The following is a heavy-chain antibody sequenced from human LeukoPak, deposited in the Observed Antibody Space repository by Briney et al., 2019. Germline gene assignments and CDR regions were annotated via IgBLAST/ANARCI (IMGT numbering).Heavy chain of an antibody. CDR2: IWSDGGTK. Sequence: PGGSLRLSCAASGFTFNHYAMHWARQSPDKGLEWVSVIWSDGGTKYYADSVKGRFTISRDNSKNTLYLQMDSLRDEDTAVYYCASAGYSSGWNHLDYWGQGTVVTASS. CDR1: GFTFNHYA. D-gene: IGHD6-19*01. V-gene: IGHV3-33*01. J-gene: IGHJ4*02. CDR3: ASAGYSSGWNHLDY.